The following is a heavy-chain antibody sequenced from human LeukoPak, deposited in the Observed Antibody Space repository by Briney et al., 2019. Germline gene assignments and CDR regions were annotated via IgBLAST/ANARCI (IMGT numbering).Heavy chain of an antibody. CDR2: ISSSSSTI. J-gene: IGHJ4*02. CDR1: GFTFSSYS. V-gene: IGHV3-48*04. D-gene: IGHD4-17*01. CDR3: ARGPYYGDYTYYFDY. Sequence: QSGGSLRLSCAASGFTFSSYSMNWVRQAPGKGLEWVSYISSSSSTIYYAGSVKGRFTISRDNAKNSLYLQMNSLRAEDTAVYYCARGPYYGDYTYYFDYWGQGTLVTVSS.